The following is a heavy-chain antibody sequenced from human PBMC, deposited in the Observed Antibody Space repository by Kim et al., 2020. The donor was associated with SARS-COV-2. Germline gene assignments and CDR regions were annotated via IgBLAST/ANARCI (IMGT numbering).Heavy chain of an antibody. CDR2: IYSGGST. CDR1: GFTVSSNY. D-gene: IGHD6-19*01. CDR3: ARDKIAVAGTHALHYYYYYGMDV. Sequence: GGSLRLSCAASGFTVSSNYMSWVRQAPGKGLEWVSVIYSGGSTYYADSVKGRFTISRDNSKNTLYLQMNSLRDEDTAVYYCARDKIAVAGTHALHYYYYYGMDVWGQGTTVTVSS. V-gene: IGHV3-53*01. J-gene: IGHJ6*02.